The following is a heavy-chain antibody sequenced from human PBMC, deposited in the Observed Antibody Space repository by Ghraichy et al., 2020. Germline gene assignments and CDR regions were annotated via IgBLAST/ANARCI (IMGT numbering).Heavy chain of an antibody. CDR2: INHSGST. J-gene: IGHJ6*02. Sequence: SETLSLTCAVYGGSFSGYYWSWIRQPPGKGLEWIGEINHSGSTNYNPSLKSRVTISVDTSKNQFSLKLSSVTAADTAVYYCARGTYYDFWSGYYGAGYYYYGMDVWGQGTTVTVSS. CDR1: GGSFSGYY. CDR3: ARGTYYDFWSGYYGAGYYYYGMDV. D-gene: IGHD3-3*01. V-gene: IGHV4-34*01.